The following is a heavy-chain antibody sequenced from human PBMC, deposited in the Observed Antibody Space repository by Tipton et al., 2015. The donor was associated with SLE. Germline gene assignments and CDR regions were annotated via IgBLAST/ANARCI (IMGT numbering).Heavy chain of an antibody. V-gene: IGHV4-31*03. CDR2: IHYSGST. CDR1: GDSISSGGYY. J-gene: IGHJ4*02. Sequence: TLSLTCTVSGDSISSGGYYWSWIRQFPGKGLERIGYIHYSGSTNYNPSLKSRVTISVDTSKNQFSLKLSSMTAADTAVYYCARGVEMNTIVDYWGQGTLILVSS. CDR3: ARGVEMNTIVDY. D-gene: IGHD5-24*01.